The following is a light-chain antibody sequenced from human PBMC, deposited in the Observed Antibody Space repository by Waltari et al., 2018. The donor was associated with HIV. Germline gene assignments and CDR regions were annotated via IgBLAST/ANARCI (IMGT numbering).Light chain of an antibody. CDR1: SSDVGGYNY. J-gene: IGLJ3*02. CDR3: SSYTSSSTRV. Sequence: QSALTQPASVSGSPGQSITISCTGTSSDVGGYNYVSWYQRQPGKAPKLMIDDVNNRPSGVSNRFSGSKSGNTASLTISGLQAEDEADYYGSSYTSSSTRVFGGGTKVTVL. CDR2: DVN. V-gene: IGLV2-14*03.